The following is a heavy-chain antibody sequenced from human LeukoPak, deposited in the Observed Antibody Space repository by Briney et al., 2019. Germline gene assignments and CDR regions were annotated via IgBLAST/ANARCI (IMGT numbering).Heavy chain of an antibody. Sequence: ASVKVSCKASGYTFTGYYMHWVRQAPGQGLEWMGWINPNSGGTNYAQKFQGRVTMTRDTSISTAYMELSRLRSDDTAVYYCASAGAGGWNPAIPNGYYYYYMDVWGKGTTVTVSS. CDR3: ASAGAGGWNPAIPNGYYYYYMDV. V-gene: IGHV1-2*02. CDR1: GYTFTGYY. J-gene: IGHJ6*03. CDR2: INPNSGGT. D-gene: IGHD2-2*02.